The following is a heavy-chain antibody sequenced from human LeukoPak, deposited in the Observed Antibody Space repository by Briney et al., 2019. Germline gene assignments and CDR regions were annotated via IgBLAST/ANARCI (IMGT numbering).Heavy chain of an antibody. Sequence: PGGSLRLSCAASGFTFSSYWMHWVRHAPGKGLVWVSRINSDGSSTSYADSVKGRFTISRDNAKNTLYLQMNSLRAEDTAVYYCARVWYYDILTGYSPFDHWGQGTLVTVSS. J-gene: IGHJ4*02. V-gene: IGHV3-74*01. CDR3: ARVWYYDILTGYSPFDH. D-gene: IGHD3-9*01. CDR1: GFTFSSYW. CDR2: INSDGSST.